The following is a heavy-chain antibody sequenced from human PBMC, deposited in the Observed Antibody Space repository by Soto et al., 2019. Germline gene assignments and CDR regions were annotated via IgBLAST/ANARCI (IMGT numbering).Heavy chain of an antibody. Sequence: GSLRLSCAASGXTFRSYYMHWVRQAPGKGLEWMGFISFDGIKKYYADSVKGRFTISRDSSNNKLYLQMNSMRVEDTAVYYCAKPIVAAGYYGMDVWGQGTTVTVSS. V-gene: IGHV3-30*18. D-gene: IGHD3-9*01. CDR2: ISFDGIKK. CDR1: GXTFRSYY. J-gene: IGHJ6*02. CDR3: AKPIVAAGYYGMDV.